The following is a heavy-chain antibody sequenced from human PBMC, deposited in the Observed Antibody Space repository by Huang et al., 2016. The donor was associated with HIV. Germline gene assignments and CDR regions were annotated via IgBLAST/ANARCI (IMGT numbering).Heavy chain of an antibody. CDR1: GFTFSSYG. CDR2: ITYDGSNK. V-gene: IGHV3-30*02. D-gene: IGHD1-7*01. CDR3: AKDFTPWVGVELELRFLGPDY. Sequence: QVKLVESGGGVVQPGGSLRLSCVASGFTFSSYGMHWVRQAPGKGLEWVAFITYDGSNKYYADSVKGRFTISRDNVKNTLYLKMNSLRAEDTAVYYCAKDFTPWVGVELELRFLGPDYWGQGTLVTVSS. J-gene: IGHJ4*02.